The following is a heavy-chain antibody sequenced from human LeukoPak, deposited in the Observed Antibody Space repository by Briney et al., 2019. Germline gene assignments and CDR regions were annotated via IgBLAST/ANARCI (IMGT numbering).Heavy chain of an antibody. CDR1: GGSISSYY. V-gene: IGHV4-59*01. D-gene: IGHD1-26*01. CDR2: VYYTGST. Sequence: SETLSLTCTVSGGSISSYYWSWVRQPPGKGLEWIGFVYYTGSTNYSPSLKSRVTISVDTSKNQFSLKLSSVTAADTAVYYCARGGSGSPVPNDAFDIWGQGTMVTVSS. CDR3: ARGGSGSPVPNDAFDI. J-gene: IGHJ3*02.